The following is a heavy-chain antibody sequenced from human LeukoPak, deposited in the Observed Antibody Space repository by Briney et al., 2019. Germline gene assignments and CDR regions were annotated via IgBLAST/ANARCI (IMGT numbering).Heavy chain of an antibody. V-gene: IGHV1-18*01. CDR3: AKSVIFWSGYFGYYFDY. CDR1: GYTFTSYG. CDR2: ISAYNGNT. Sequence: ASVKVSCKASGYTFTSYGISWVRQAPGQGLEWMGWISAYNGNTNYAQKLQGRVTMTTDTSTSTAYMELRSLRSDDTAVYYCAKSVIFWSGYFGYYFDYWGQGTLVTVSS. D-gene: IGHD3-3*01. J-gene: IGHJ4*02.